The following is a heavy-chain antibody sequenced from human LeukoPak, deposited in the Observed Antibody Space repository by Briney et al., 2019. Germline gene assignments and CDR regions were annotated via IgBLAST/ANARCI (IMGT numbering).Heavy chain of an antibody. CDR3: ARDGYSSSTTPQGFDY. V-gene: IGHV4-4*07. Sequence: SETLSLTCTVSGGSINSYWSWIRQPAGKGLEWVGRISGSGTITYNPALQSRLSISIDTSKNQFSLKLSSVTAADTAVYYCARDGYSSSTTPQGFDYWGQGTLVTVSS. CDR1: GGSINSY. J-gene: IGHJ4*02. D-gene: IGHD6-6*01. CDR2: ISGSGTI.